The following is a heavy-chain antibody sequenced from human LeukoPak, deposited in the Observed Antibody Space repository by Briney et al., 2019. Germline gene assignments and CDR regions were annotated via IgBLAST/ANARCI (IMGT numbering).Heavy chain of an antibody. D-gene: IGHD1-14*01. J-gene: IGHJ4*02. V-gene: IGHV3-21*01. CDR3: VRGDNRDY. CDR2: IGKTSRDM. CDR1: GFSFSTST. Sequence: GGSLRLSCAASGFSFSTSTMNWVRQAPGKGLEWISSIGKTSRDMYYADPVRGRFTISRDNAKNSLFLLMNSLRVEDTSVYYCVRGDNRDYWGQGTLVTVSS.